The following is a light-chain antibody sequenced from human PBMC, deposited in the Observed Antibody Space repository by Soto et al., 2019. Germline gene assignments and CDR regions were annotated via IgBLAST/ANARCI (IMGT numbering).Light chain of an antibody. Sequence: QLVLTQSPSASASLGASVRLTCTLSREHSRYAVMWHQQQPEKGPRYLLKVNGDGSHNQGDEIVERFSGSSAGAERYLTISNLQPEDEADYYCQTWGTGVVFGGGTQLTVL. CDR2: VNGDGSH. V-gene: IGLV4-69*01. CDR3: QTWGTGVV. CDR1: REHSRYA. J-gene: IGLJ7*01.